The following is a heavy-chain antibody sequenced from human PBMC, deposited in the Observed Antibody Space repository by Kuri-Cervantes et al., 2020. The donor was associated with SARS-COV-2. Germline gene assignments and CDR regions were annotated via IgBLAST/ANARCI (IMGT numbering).Heavy chain of an antibody. CDR1: GYTFTSYG. J-gene: IGHJ4*02. V-gene: IGHV1-18*01. CDR2: ISAYNGNT. CDR3: ARISSSQNLDY. Sequence: ASVKVSCKASGYTFTSYGISWVRQAPGQGLEGMGWISAYNGNTNYAQKLQSRVTMTTDTSTSTAYMELRSLRSDDTAVYYCARISSSQNLDYWGQGTLVTVSS. D-gene: IGHD6-13*01.